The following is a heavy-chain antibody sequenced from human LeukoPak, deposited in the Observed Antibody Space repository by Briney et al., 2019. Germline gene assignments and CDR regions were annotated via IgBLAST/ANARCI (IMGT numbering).Heavy chain of an antibody. D-gene: IGHD5-24*01. J-gene: IGHJ4*02. Sequence: GGSLRLPCAASGFTFSSYAMHWVRQAPGKGLEWVAVISYDGSNKYYADSVKGRFTISRDNSKNTLYLQMNSLRAEDTAVYYCAREVEMATSGFDYWGQGTLVTVSS. CDR3: AREVEMATSGFDY. V-gene: IGHV3-30-3*01. CDR1: GFTFSSYA. CDR2: ISYDGSNK.